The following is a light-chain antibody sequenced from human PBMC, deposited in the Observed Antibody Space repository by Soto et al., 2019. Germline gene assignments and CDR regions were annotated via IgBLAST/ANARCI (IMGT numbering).Light chain of an antibody. CDR3: AVWDDSLHGYV. V-gene: IGLV1-44*01. CDR1: SSNIGSNF. CDR2: TNS. J-gene: IGLJ1*01. Sequence: QSVLTQPPPASGTPGQRLTIACSGTSSNIGSNFVNWYRQLPGTAPKLLVHTNSQRPSGVPDRFSGSKSGTSASLAISGLQSDDEADYFCAVWDDSLHGYVFATGTKVTVL.